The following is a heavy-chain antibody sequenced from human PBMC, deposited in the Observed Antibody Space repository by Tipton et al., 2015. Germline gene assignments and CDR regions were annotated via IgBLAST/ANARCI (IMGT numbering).Heavy chain of an antibody. V-gene: IGHV1-18*01. Sequence: QLVQSGGEVKKPGASVKVSCKASGYSFTSYGISWVRLVPRQGLEWMGWISGHNGNTDYAQKFQGRVTMTRDTSTTTAYMELRSLTSDDTAVYYCARGSYFDKWGQGTLVTVSS. J-gene: IGHJ4*02. CDR1: GYSFTSYG. CDR2: ISGHNGNT. CDR3: ARGSYFDK.